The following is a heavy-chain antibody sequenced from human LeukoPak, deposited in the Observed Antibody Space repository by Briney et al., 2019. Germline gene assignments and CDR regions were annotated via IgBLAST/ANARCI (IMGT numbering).Heavy chain of an antibody. CDR3: ARGNYYDSSGQQRVFGY. CDR2: MNPNSGNT. V-gene: IGHV1-8*03. D-gene: IGHD3-22*01. Sequence: ASVKVSCKASGYTFTSYDINWVRQATGQGLEWMGWMNPNSGNTGYAQKFQGRVTITRNTSISTAYMELSSLRSEDTAVYYCARGNYYDSSGQQRVFGYWGQGTLVTVSS. J-gene: IGHJ4*02. CDR1: GYTFTSYD.